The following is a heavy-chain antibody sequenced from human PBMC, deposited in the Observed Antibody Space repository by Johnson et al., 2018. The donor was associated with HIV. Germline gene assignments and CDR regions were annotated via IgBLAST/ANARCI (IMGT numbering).Heavy chain of an antibody. CDR3: ARERASSAFDI. CDR2: ISWNSGSI. Sequence: VQLVESGGGLEQPGRSLRLSCAASGFTFDDYAMHWVRQAPGKGLEWVSGISWNSGSIAYADPVKGRFTISRDNAKNSLYLQMNSLRAEDTAVYYCARERASSAFDIWGQGTMVTVSS. CDR1: GFTFDDYA. V-gene: IGHV3-9*01. J-gene: IGHJ3*02.